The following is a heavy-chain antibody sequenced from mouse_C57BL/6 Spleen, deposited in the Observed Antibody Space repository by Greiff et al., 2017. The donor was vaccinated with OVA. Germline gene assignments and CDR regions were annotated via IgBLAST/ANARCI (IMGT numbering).Heavy chain of an antibody. CDR2: IYPGDGDT. Sequence: QVQLQQSGPELVKPGASVKISCKASGYAFSSSWMNWVKQRPGKGLEWIGRIYPGDGDTNYNGKFKGKATLTADKSSSTAYMQLSSLTSEDSAVYFCARAPTTVGFDVWGTGTTVTVSS. D-gene: IGHD1-1*01. CDR1: GYAFSSSW. J-gene: IGHJ1*03. V-gene: IGHV1-82*01. CDR3: ARAPTTVGFDV.